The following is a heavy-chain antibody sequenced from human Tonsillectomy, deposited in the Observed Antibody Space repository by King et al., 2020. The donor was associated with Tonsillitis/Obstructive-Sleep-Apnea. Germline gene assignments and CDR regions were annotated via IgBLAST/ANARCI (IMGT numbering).Heavy chain of an antibody. D-gene: IGHD3-3*01. V-gene: IGHV3-30*03. CDR2: TSYDGSDE. Sequence: VQLVESGGGVVQPGRSLRLTCAASGFTFSAYGMHWVRQAPGKGLEWVAVTSYDGSDEYYADSVKGRFTISRDNSHNTLSLQMNSLRAEDTAMYYCASSGTGQFPISRYDSHNTLSLQMNSLRHEDTAMYYCAKDLGRITIFALDFWGKGTTVTVSS. J-gene: IGHJ6*04. CDR3: ASSGTGQFPISRYDSHNTLSLQMNSLRHEDTAMYYCAKDLGRITIFALDF. CDR1: GFTFSAYG.